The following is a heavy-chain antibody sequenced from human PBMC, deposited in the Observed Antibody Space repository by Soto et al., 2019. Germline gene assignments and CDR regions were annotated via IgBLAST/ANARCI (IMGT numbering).Heavy chain of an antibody. CDR2: IYYTGNS. V-gene: IGHV4-31*03. J-gene: IGHJ6*02. D-gene: IGHD2-15*01. CDR3: ARGNCSGGSCSPHYGMDV. CDR1: GGSISSGGYF. Sequence: SETLSLTCTVSGGSISSGGYFWSWIRQHPGKGLEWIGYIYYTGNSYYNPSLKSRVTISVDTSKNQLSLKLSSMTAADTAVYYCARGNCSGGSCSPHYGMDVWGQGTTVTVS.